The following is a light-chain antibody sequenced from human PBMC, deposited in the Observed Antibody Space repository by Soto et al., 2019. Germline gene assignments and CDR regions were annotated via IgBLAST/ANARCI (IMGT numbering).Light chain of an antibody. J-gene: IGLJ2*01. CDR3: SSYTSSSTYVV. CDR1: SSDVGGYNY. Sequence: QSALTQPASVSGSPGQSITISCTGTSSDVGGYNYVSWYQQHPGKAPKLMIYEVSNRPSGVSNRFSGSKSGNTASLTISGLQAEDEADHYCSSYTSSSTYVVFGGGTQLTVL. CDR2: EVS. V-gene: IGLV2-14*01.